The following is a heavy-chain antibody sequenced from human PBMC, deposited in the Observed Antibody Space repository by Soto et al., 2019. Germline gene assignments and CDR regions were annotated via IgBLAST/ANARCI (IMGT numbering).Heavy chain of an antibody. CDR1: GFTFGDYA. V-gene: IGHV3-49*03. CDR2: IRSKVYGGTA. J-gene: IGHJ4*02. CDR3: ARTGRAPDS. Sequence: GGSLRLSCTASGFTFGDYAMSWFRQPPGRGLEWVGFIRSKVYGGTADYAASVKGRFTISRDDSTSIAFLHMDSLNTEDTAVYYCARTGRAPDSWGQGTLVTVSS. D-gene: IGHD3-10*01.